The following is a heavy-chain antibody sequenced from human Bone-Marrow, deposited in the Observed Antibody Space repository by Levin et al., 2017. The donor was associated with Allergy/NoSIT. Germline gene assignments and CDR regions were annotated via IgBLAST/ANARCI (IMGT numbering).Heavy chain of an antibody. Sequence: LSLTCAASGFTFDDYSMHWVRQPPGKGLEWVSLITWSGGRTYYADSVKGRFTISRDNNKQLVFLQMNSLRSEDSGLYYCAKDDTQDAFDAWGHGTKVTVAS. D-gene: IGHD5-18*01. J-gene: IGHJ3*01. CDR3: AKDDTQDAFDA. CDR1: GFTFDDYS. V-gene: IGHV3-43*01. CDR2: ITWSGGRT.